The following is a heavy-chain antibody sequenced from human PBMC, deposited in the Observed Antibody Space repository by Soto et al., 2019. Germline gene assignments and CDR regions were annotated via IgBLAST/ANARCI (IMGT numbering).Heavy chain of an antibody. Sequence: GASVKVSCKVSGYTLTELSMHWVRQAPGKGLEWMGGFDPEDGETIYAQKFQGRVTMTEDTSTDTAYMELSSLRSEDTAVYYRATEGDCYNIYNHFYDYWGQGTLVTVSS. J-gene: IGHJ4*02. CDR1: GYTLTELS. V-gene: IGHV1-24*01. D-gene: IGHD2-21*01. CDR2: FDPEDGET. CDR3: ATEGDCYNIYNHFYDY.